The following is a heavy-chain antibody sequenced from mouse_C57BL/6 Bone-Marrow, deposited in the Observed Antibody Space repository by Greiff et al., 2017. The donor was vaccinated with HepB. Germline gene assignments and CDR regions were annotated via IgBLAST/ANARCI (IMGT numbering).Heavy chain of an antibody. CDR3: TRRGNYSIYEAWFAY. CDR1: GFTFSSYA. Sequence: EVQWVESGEGLVKPGGSLKLSCAASGFTFSSYAMSWVRQTPEKRLEWVAYISSGGDYIYYADTVKGRFTISRDNARNTLYLQMSSLKSEDTAMYYCTRRGNYSIYEAWFAYWGQGTLVTVSA. D-gene: IGHD2-5*01. CDR2: ISSGGDYI. J-gene: IGHJ3*01. V-gene: IGHV5-9-1*02.